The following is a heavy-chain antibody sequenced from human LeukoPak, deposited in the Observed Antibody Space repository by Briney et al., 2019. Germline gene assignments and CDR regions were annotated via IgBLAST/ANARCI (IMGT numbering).Heavy chain of an antibody. CDR3: ARDPRYSSTWYYFDY. CDR1: GFTFSSYW. Sequence: SGGSLRLSCAASGFTFSSYWMSWVRQAPGKGLEWVANIKQDGSEKYYVDSVKGRFTISRDNSKNTLYLQMNSLRAEDTAVYYCARDPRYSSTWYYFDYWGQGTLVTVSS. D-gene: IGHD6-13*01. J-gene: IGHJ4*02. CDR2: IKQDGSEK. V-gene: IGHV3-7*01.